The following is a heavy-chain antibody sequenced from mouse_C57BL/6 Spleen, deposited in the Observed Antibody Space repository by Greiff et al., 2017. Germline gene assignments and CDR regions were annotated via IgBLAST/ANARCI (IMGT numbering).Heavy chain of an antibody. CDR3: ARRGQYSNFYAMDY. Sequence: QVQLQQSGAELVKPGASVKMSCKASGYTFTSYWITWVKQRPGPGLEWIGDIYPGSGSTNYNEKFKSKATLTVDPSSSTAYMQLSSLTSEDSAVYYCARRGQYSNFYAMDYWGQGTSVTVSS. CDR2: IYPGSGST. V-gene: IGHV1-55*01. D-gene: IGHD2-5*01. J-gene: IGHJ4*01. CDR1: GYTFTSYW.